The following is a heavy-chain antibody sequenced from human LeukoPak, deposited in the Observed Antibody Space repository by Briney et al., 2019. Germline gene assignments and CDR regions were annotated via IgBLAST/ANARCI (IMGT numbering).Heavy chain of an antibody. J-gene: IGHJ4*02. D-gene: IGHD3-9*01. CDR1: GFPFSSYW. CDR2: IKQDGSQK. V-gene: IGHV3-7*03. CDR3: VRGLGTGSY. Sequence: GGSLRLSCVASGFPFSSYWMTWVRQAPGKGLEWVANIKQDGSQKYYVDSVKGRFTISRDNAKNSLYLQMNSLRVEDTAVYYCVRGLGTGSYWGQGTLVTVSP.